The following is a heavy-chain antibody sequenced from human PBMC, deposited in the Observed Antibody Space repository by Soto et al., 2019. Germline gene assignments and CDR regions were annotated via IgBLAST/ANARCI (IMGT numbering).Heavy chain of an antibody. CDR2: IDPSGGDT. Sequence: QVQLVQSGAEVRKPGASVKVSCKASGYTFNRHDIQWVRQAPGQGLEWMGMIDPSGGDTNYAKKFQGRVTRTSDTSTSSVYMERSSLRSGDTAVYYCAERRGVGITRARVDYWGPGTLVIVSS. CDR1: GYTFNRHD. J-gene: IGHJ4*02. V-gene: IGHV1-46*02. CDR3: AERRGVGITRARVDY. D-gene: IGHD2-21*01.